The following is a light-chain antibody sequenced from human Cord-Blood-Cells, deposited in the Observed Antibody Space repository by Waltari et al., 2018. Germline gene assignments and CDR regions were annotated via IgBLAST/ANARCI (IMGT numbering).Light chain of an antibody. J-gene: IGLJ3*02. CDR3: AAWDDSLNGWV. CDR2: SNN. V-gene: IGLV1-44*01. Sequence: QSVLTQPPSASGTPGQRVTISCSGSSSNIGSNTVNWYQQLPGTAPKLLIYSNNQRPSGVPCRVSGSKSGTSASLAISGLQSEDEADYYCAAWDDSLNGWVFGGGTKLTVL. CDR1: SSNIGSNT.